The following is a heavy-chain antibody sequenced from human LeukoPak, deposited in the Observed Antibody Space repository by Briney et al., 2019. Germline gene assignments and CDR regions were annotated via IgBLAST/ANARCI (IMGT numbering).Heavy chain of an antibody. CDR2: INSDGSST. J-gene: IGHJ4*02. D-gene: IGHD3-3*01. Sequence: GGSLRLSCAASGFTFSSYSMNWVRQAPGKGLEWVSRINSDGSSTSYADSVKGRFTISRDNAKNTLYLQMNSLRAEDTAVSYCARGQDYDFWSGGVYQSYYFDYWGQGTLVTVSS. V-gene: IGHV3-74*01. CDR1: GFTFSSYS. CDR3: ARGQDYDFWSGGVYQSYYFDY.